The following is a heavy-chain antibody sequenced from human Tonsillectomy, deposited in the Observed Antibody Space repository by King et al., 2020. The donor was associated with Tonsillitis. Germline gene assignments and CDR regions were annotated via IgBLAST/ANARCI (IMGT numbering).Heavy chain of an antibody. CDR3: AKDVSGARFGARGYFDY. CDR2: IRYDGFNK. CDR1: AFTFSNYG. Sequence: VQLVESGGGVVQPGGSLRLSCAASAFTFSNYGMHWVRQAPGKGLEWVAFIRYDGFNKDYADSVKGRFTISRENSKKTLYLQMNSLRADDTAVYYCAKDVSGARFGARGYFDYWGQGTLVTVSS. V-gene: IGHV3-30*02. D-gene: IGHD3-10*01. J-gene: IGHJ4*02.